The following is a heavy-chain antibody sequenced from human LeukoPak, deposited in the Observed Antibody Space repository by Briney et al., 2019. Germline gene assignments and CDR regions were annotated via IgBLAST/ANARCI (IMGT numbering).Heavy chain of an antibody. CDR2: IYYSGST. D-gene: IGHD6-13*01. V-gene: IGHV4-59*01. Sequence: SETLSLTCTVSGGSISSYYWSWIRQPPGKGLEWIGYIYYSGSTNYNPSLKSRVTISVDTSKNQFSLKLSSVTAADTAVYYCASFDAAAGAYWGQGTLVTVPS. CDR3: ASFDAAAGAY. CDR1: GGSISSYY. J-gene: IGHJ4*02.